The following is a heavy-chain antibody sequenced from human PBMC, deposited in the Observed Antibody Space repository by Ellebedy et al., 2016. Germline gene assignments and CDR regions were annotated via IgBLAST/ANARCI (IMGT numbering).Heavy chain of an antibody. CDR3: ARGLGWPGTTGRKDDY. D-gene: IGHD4-17*01. Sequence: GESLKISCKGSGYSFTSYWISWVRQMPGKGLEWMGRIDPSDSYTNYGPSFQGHVTISADKSISTAYLQWSSLKASDTAMYYCARGLGWPGTTGRKDDYWGQGTLVTVSS. V-gene: IGHV5-10-1*01. CDR2: IDPSDSYT. J-gene: IGHJ4*02. CDR1: GYSFTSYW.